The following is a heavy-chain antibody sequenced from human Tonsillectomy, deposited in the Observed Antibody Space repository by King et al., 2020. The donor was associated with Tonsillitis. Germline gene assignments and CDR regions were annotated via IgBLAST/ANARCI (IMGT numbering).Heavy chain of an antibody. CDR2: IRSKTDGGTT. D-gene: IGHD1-26*01. V-gene: IGHV3-15*01. CDR3: TTGVGSYSY. J-gene: IGHJ4*02. CDR1: GFTFSNAW. Sequence: VQLVESGGGLVKPGGSLRLSCAASGFTFSNAWMSWVRQAPGKGLEWVVRIRSKTDGGTTDYAAPVKGRFTISRDDSKNTLYLQMNSLKTEDTAVYYCTTGVGSYSYWGQGTLVTVSS.